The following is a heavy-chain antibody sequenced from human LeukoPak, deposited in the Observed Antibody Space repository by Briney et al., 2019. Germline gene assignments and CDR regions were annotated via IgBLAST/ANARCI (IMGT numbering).Heavy chain of an antibody. J-gene: IGHJ6*02. CDR3: ARGQRYYGSGSRHGMDV. CDR1: GGSFSGYY. D-gene: IGHD3-10*01. Sequence: SETLSLTCAVYGGSFSGYYWSWIRQPPGKGLEWIGEINHSGSTNYNPSLKSRVTISVDTSKNQFSLKLSSVTAADTAVYYCARGQRYYGSGSRHGMDVWGRGTTVTVSS. V-gene: IGHV4-34*01. CDR2: INHSGST.